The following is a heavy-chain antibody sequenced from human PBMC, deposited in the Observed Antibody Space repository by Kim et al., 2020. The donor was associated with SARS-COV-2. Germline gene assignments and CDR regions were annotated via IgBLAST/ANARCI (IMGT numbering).Heavy chain of an antibody. Sequence: SETLSLTCTVSGGSISSGSYYWSWIRQPAGKGLEWIGRIYTSGSTNYNPSLKSRVTISVDTSKNQFSLKLSSVTAADTAVYYCAREPLWFGDGDAFDIWGQGTMVTVSS. CDR2: IYTSGST. D-gene: IGHD3-10*01. V-gene: IGHV4-61*02. CDR3: AREPLWFGDGDAFDI. CDR1: GGSISSGSYY. J-gene: IGHJ3*02.